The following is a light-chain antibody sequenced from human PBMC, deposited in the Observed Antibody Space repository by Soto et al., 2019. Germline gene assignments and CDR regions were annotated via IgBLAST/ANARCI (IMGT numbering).Light chain of an antibody. V-gene: IGKV1-33*01. CDR2: DAS. Sequence: DIQMTQSPSSLSASVGDRVTITCQASHDISNYLNWYQQKPGKAPKLLIYDASNLETGVPSRFSGSRSGTDFTFTISNLQPEDIATYYCQQYDNLPSITFGQGTRLEIK. J-gene: IGKJ5*01. CDR1: HDISNY. CDR3: QQYDNLPSIT.